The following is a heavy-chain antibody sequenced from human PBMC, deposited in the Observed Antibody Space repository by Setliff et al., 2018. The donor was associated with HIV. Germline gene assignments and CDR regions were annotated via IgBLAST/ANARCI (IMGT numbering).Heavy chain of an antibody. D-gene: IGHD3-9*01. Sequence: KPSETLSLTCTVSGGSISSGGYYWSWIRHHPGKGLEWIGYIHYSGNTYYNPSLKSRLTISVDTSKNQFSLKLSSVTAADTAVYYCARLRYSVFDYWGHGTLVTVSS. CDR2: IHYSGNT. V-gene: IGHV4-31*03. J-gene: IGHJ4*01. CDR3: ARLRYSVFDY. CDR1: GGSISSGGYY.